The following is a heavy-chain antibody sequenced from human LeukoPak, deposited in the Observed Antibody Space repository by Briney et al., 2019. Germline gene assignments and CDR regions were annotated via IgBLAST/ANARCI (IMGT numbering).Heavy chain of an antibody. Sequence: PGGSLRLSCEASGFIFSTYWMHWVRQVPGKGLEWVSRINSGGSSTNYADSVKGRFTISRDNAKNTLFLQMNSLRAEETAVYYCARGPLTTWDYYYYYMDVWGKGTTVTVSS. V-gene: IGHV3-74*01. J-gene: IGHJ6*03. D-gene: IGHD4-17*01. CDR1: GFIFSTYW. CDR3: ARGPLTTWDYYYYYMDV. CDR2: INSGGSST.